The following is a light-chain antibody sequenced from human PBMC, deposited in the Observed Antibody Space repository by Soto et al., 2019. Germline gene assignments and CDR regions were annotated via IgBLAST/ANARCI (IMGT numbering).Light chain of an antibody. Sequence: DIQMTQSPSSVSASVGDRVTITCRASEGISRWLAWYQQKPGKAPKLLISDVSSLQSGVPSRFSGSGSGTEFSLTITSLQPEDSATYYCQQANILPLTFGGGTKVDI. V-gene: IGKV1-12*01. CDR1: EGISRW. CDR3: QQANILPLT. CDR2: DVS. J-gene: IGKJ4*01.